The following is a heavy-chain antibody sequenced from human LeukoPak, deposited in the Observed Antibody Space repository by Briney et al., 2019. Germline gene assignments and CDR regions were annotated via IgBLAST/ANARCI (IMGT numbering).Heavy chain of an antibody. D-gene: IGHD3-10*01. J-gene: IGHJ4*02. CDR2: IYYSGST. Sequence: PSETLSLTCTVSGVSISSYYWSWIRQPPGTGLEWIGYIYYSGSTNYNPSLKSRVTISVDTSKNQFSLKLSSVTAADTAVYYCARAPHFYGVGEFLGNLFFDYWGQGTLVTVSS. CDR1: GVSISSYY. V-gene: IGHV4-59*01. CDR3: ARAPHFYGVGEFLGNLFFDY.